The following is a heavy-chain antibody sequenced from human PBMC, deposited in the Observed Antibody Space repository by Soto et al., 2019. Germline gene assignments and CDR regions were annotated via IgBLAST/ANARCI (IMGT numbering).Heavy chain of an antibody. Sequence: QVQLQESGPRLVRPSQTLSLTCTVSGESIDTAGYYWTWIRQRPGRGLEWLGFISHSGATYYSSSMKSRLSISIDRSQNQFSLKVTSVTVADTAVYFCSRGDYWGQGMLVTVSS. CDR2: ISHSGAT. J-gene: IGHJ4*02. V-gene: IGHV4-31*03. CDR3: SRGDY. CDR1: GESIDTAGYY.